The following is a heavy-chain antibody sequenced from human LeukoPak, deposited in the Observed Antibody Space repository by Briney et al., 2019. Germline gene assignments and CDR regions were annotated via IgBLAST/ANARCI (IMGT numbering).Heavy chain of an antibody. Sequence: PGGSLRLSCAASGFTFSSYGMSWVRQAPGKGLEWVSVISGSGGSTYYADSVKGRFTISRDNSKNTLYLQMNSLRAEDTAVYYCANFDYGDYYGAVGYWGQGTLVTVSS. CDR2: ISGSGGST. V-gene: IGHV3-23*01. D-gene: IGHD4-17*01. CDR3: ANFDYGDYYGAVGY. CDR1: GFTFSSYG. J-gene: IGHJ4*02.